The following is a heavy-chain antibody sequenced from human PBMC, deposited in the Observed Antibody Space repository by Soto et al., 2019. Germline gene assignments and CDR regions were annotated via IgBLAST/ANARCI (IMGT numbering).Heavy chain of an antibody. Sequence: GGSLRLSCAASGFTFSDYYMSWIRQAPGKGLEWVSYISSSGSTIYYADSVKGRFTISRDNAKNSLYLQMNSLRAEDTAVYYCARDVIWGDYVYDVDYYYYMDVWGKGTTVTVSS. CDR1: GFTFSDYY. D-gene: IGHD4-17*01. CDR3: ARDVIWGDYVYDVDYYYYMDV. CDR2: ISSSGSTI. J-gene: IGHJ6*03. V-gene: IGHV3-11*01.